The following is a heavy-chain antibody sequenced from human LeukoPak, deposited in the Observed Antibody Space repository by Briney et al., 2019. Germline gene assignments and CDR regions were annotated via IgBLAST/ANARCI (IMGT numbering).Heavy chain of an antibody. CDR3: AKDSSSSTSRYWDSVLYYFDY. Sequence: PGGSLRLSCAASGFTFDDYAMHWVRQAPGKGLEWVSGISWNSGSIGYADSVKGRFTISRDNSKNTLYLQMNSLRAEDTAVYYCAKDSSSSTSRYWDSVLYYFDYWGQGTLVTVSS. D-gene: IGHD2-2*01. J-gene: IGHJ4*02. CDR1: GFTFDDYA. CDR2: ISWNSGSI. V-gene: IGHV3-9*01.